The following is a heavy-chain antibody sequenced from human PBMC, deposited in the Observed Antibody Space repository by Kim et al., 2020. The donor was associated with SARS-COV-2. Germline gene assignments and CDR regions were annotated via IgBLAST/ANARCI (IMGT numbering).Heavy chain of an antibody. D-gene: IGHD3-3*01. CDR2: ISSSGSTI. CDR1: GFTFSSYE. J-gene: IGHJ4*02. CDR3: ARDYYDFWSGYYTGGAGGFDD. Sequence: GGSLRLSCAASGFTFSSYEMNWVRQAPGKGLEWVSYISSSGSTIYYADSVKGRFTISRDNAKNSLYLQMNSLRAEDTAVYYCARDYYDFWSGYYTGGAGGFDDWGQGTLVTVSS. V-gene: IGHV3-48*03.